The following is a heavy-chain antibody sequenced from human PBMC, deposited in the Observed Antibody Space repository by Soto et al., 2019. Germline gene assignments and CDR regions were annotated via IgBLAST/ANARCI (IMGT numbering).Heavy chain of an antibody. J-gene: IGHJ6*02. V-gene: IGHV3-30*18. D-gene: IGHD3-16*01. Sequence: GGSLRLSCAASGFTFSSYGMHWVRQAPGKGLEWVAVISYDGSNKYYADSVKGRFTISRDNSKNTLYLQMNSLRAEDTAVYYCAKRWGSKYYYGMDVWGQGTTVTVSS. CDR3: AKRWGSKYYYGMDV. CDR2: ISYDGSNK. CDR1: GFTFSSYG.